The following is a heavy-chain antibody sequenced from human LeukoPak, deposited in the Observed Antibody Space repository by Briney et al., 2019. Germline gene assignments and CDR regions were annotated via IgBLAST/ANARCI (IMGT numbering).Heavy chain of an antibody. CDR3: ATVSSSWPPRWFDP. Sequence: GGSLRLSCAGSGFTSGYSFRNQDMHWVRQTTGKGLEWVSTIGTASDPFYPDSVKGRFTISRENAKNSLYLQMNSLRAEDTAVYYCATVSSSWPPRWFDPWGQGTLVTVSS. CDR1: GFTSGYSFRNQD. J-gene: IGHJ5*02. CDR2: IGTASDP. V-gene: IGHV3-13*05. D-gene: IGHD6-13*01.